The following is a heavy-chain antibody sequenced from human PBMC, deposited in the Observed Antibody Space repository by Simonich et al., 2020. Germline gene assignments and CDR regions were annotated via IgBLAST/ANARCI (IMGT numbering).Heavy chain of an antibody. V-gene: IGHV3-7*01. Sequence: EVQLVESGGGLVQPGGSLRRSCAASGCTFSSYGMSWSRQAPGKGLEWVATRKQDGSEKYYWDSVKGRFTISSDNAKNSLYRQMNSLRAEDTAVYYCARDGLGTAYYYYMDVWGKGTTVTVSS. J-gene: IGHJ6*03. CDR2: RKQDGSEK. CDR3: ARDGLGTAYYYYMDV. CDR1: GCTFSSYG. D-gene: IGHD7-27*01.